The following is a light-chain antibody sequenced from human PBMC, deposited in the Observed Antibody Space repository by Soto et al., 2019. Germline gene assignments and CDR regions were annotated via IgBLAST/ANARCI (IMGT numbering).Light chain of an antibody. CDR3: QQSFTTPQVT. Sequence: DIQMAQSPSSLSASVGDRVTITCRASQTVRNFLNWYQQKPGQAPKLLIYAASSLQSGVPSRFSGSGSGTDFTLTISSLQPEDFATYYCQQSFTTPQVTFGPGTKVEIK. CDR1: QTVRNF. CDR2: AAS. J-gene: IGKJ3*01. V-gene: IGKV1-39*01.